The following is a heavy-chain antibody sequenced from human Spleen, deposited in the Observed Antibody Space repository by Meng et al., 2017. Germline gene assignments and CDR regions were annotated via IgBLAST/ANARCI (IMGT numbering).Heavy chain of an antibody. J-gene: IGHJ4*02. CDR3: AKGGYSYGQGFGY. D-gene: IGHD5-18*01. CDR2: ISWDGGST. V-gene: IGHV3-43D*04. CDR1: GFTFDDYA. Sequence: GESLKISCAASGFTFDDYAMHWVRQAPGKGLEWVSLISWDGGSTYYADSVKGRFTISRDNSNNSLYLQMNSLRAEDTALYYCAKGGYSYGQGFGYWGQGTLVTVSS.